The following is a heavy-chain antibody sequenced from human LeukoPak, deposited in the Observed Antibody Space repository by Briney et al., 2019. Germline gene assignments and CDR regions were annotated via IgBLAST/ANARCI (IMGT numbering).Heavy chain of an antibody. Sequence: PGGSLRLSCAASGFSFGKYWMSWVRQAPGKGLEWVAHIKQDGSQKHDVDSAKGRITFSRDNAKNSLFLQMNSLRAEDTAVYYCARLSFYSFDYWGQGTLVTVSS. J-gene: IGHJ4*02. V-gene: IGHV3-7*01. D-gene: IGHD2/OR15-2a*01. CDR1: GFSFGKYW. CDR3: ARLSFYSFDY. CDR2: IKQDGSQK.